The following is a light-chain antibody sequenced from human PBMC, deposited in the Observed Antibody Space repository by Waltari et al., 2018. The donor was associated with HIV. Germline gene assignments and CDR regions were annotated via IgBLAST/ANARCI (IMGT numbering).Light chain of an antibody. J-gene: IGLJ2*01. Sequence: QSALTQPPSASGSPGQSVPISCTGSSSDVVGYTFVSWYQQHPGKAPKLMIYEVSKRPSGVPDRFSGSKSGSTASLTVSGLQAEDEADYYCSSYAGSNNPVSFGGGTRLTVL. CDR3: SSYAGSNNPVS. V-gene: IGLV2-8*01. CDR2: EVS. CDR1: SSDVVGYTF.